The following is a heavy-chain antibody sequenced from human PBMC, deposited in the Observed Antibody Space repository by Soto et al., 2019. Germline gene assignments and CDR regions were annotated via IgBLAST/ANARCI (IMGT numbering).Heavy chain of an antibody. Sequence: ASVKVSCKASGYTFTSYDIIWVRQAAGQGLEWMGWMNPNSGDTGYAEKFQGRVTMTRNTAINTAYMDLSSLTFEDTALYYCVRGRDYDFRNGLNWFDPWGQGTLVTFSS. D-gene: IGHD3-3*01. CDR2: MNPNSGDT. J-gene: IGHJ5*02. CDR1: GYTFTSYD. V-gene: IGHV1-8*01. CDR3: VRGRDYDFRNGLNWFDP.